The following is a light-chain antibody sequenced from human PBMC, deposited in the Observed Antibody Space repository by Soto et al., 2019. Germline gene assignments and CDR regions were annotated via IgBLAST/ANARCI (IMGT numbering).Light chain of an antibody. CDR3: QQRSIWPLT. CDR1: QSVSNNY. CDR2: GAS. J-gene: IGKJ4*01. V-gene: IGKV3D-20*02. Sequence: EIVLTQSPGTLSLSPGERATLSCRASQSVSNNYLAWYQQKPGQAPRLFIYGASTRATGIPARFSGSGSGTDFTLTISNLEPEDSAVYYCQQRSIWPLTFGGGTKVDIK.